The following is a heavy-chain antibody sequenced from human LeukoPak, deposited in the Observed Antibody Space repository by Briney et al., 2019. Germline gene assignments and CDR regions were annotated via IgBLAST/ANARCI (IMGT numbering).Heavy chain of an antibody. CDR3: ARDGAYYFDSTLYSYLHF. CDR2: INPNNGDT. J-gene: IGHJ4*02. Sequence: GASVKVSCKASGYTFSGYFMHWVRQATGQGPEWMGRINPNNGDTDYAQKFQGRVTMTWDTSVSTAYMELTRLRRDDTAVYYCARDGAYYFDSTLYSYLHFWGQGTLVTVSS. D-gene: IGHD3-22*01. CDR1: GYTFSGYF. V-gene: IGHV1-2*06.